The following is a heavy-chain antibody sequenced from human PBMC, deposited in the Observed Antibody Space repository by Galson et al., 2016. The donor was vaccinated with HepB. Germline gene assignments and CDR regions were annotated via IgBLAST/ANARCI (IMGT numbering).Heavy chain of an antibody. J-gene: IGHJ4*02. CDR2: ISSTGSSI. CDR1: GFDFRRYA. CDR3: ARGPRWLQLGYYFDY. D-gene: IGHD5-24*01. V-gene: IGHV3-48*02. Sequence: SLRLSCAASGFDFRRYAMNWVRQAPGKGLQWLSYISSTGSSIYYADSVKGRLTVPRDNGRSSLFLQLDDLRDEDTAIYYCARGPRWLQLGYYFDYWGQGVRVTVSS.